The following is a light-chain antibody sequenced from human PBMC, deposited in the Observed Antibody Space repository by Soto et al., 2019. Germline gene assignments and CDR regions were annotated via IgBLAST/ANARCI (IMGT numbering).Light chain of an antibody. Sequence: DIQMTQSPSTLSASVGDRVTITCRASQSISSWLAWYQQKPGKAPKLLIYDASSLESGVPSRFSGSGSGTEFTLNISSLQTDDFATYYCQQYNSYSVTFGQGTKVEIK. CDR3: QQYNSYSVT. J-gene: IGKJ1*01. V-gene: IGKV1-5*01. CDR1: QSISSW. CDR2: DAS.